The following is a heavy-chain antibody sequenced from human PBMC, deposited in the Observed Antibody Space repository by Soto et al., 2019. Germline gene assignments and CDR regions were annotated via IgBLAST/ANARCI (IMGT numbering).Heavy chain of an antibody. D-gene: IGHD3-3*01. CDR2: IYTSGST. V-gene: IGHV4-4*07. Sequence: SDTLSLTCTVSGGSISSYYWSWIRQTAGKGLEWIGRIYTSGSTNYNPSLKSRVTMSVDTSKNQFSLKLSSVTAADTAVYYCARDRATIFGVVIEPEYYFDYWGQGTLVTVSS. J-gene: IGHJ4*02. CDR3: ARDRATIFGVVIEPEYYFDY. CDR1: GGSISSYY.